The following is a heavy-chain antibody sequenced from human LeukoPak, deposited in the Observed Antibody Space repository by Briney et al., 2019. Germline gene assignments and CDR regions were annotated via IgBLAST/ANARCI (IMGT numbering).Heavy chain of an antibody. CDR3: ARDSGYLKDY. Sequence: GRSLRLSCAASGFTFSSYGMHWDRQAPGKGLEWVAVIWYDGSNKYYADSVKGRFTISRDNSKNTLYLQMNSLRAEDTAVYYCARDSGYLKDYWGQGTLVTVSS. CDR2: IWYDGSNK. CDR1: GFTFSSYG. D-gene: IGHD3-10*01. J-gene: IGHJ4*02. V-gene: IGHV3-33*01.